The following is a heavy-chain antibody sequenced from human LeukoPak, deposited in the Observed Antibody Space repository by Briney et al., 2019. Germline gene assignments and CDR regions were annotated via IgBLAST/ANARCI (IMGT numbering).Heavy chain of an antibody. V-gene: IGHV3-53*01. CDR2: IYSGGST. J-gene: IGHJ6*03. Sequence: GGSLRLSCAASGFTVSSNYMSWVRQAPGKGLEWVSVIYSGGSTYYADSVRGRFTISRDNSKNTLYLQMNSLRAEDTAVYNCAKSLYYYYYMDVWGKGTTVTVSS. CDR1: GFTVSSNY. CDR3: AKSLYYYYYMDV.